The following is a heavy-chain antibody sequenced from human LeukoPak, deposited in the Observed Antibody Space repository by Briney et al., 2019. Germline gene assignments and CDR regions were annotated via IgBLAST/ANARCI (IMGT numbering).Heavy chain of an antibody. J-gene: IGHJ4*02. Sequence: SETLSLTCIVSGGSISPYYWSWIRQPPGKGLEWIGYIYSTGSANYNPSLKSRVTISVDTSKSQFSLKLNSVTAADTAVYYCARMGGYSGYATHWGQGTLVTVSS. D-gene: IGHD5-12*01. CDR2: IYSTGSA. V-gene: IGHV4-59*08. CDR3: ARMGGYSGYATH. CDR1: GGSISPYY.